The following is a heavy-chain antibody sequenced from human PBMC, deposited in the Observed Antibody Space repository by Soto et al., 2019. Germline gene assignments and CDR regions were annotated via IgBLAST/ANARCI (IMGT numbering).Heavy chain of an antibody. CDR1: GFTFSSYW. CDR3: ARANGDPYYFDY. J-gene: IGHJ4*02. V-gene: IGHV3-74*01. Sequence: GGSLRLSCAASGFTFSSYWMHWVRQAPGKGLVWVSRINSDGSSTSYADSVKGRFTISRDNAKNTLYLQMNSLRAEDTAVYYCARANGDPYYFDYWGQGTLVTVSS. CDR2: INSDGSST. D-gene: IGHD4-17*01.